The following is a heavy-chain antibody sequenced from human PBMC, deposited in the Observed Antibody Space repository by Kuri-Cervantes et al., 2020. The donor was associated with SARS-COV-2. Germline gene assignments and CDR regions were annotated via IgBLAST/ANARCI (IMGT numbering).Heavy chain of an antibody. V-gene: IGHV4-59*01. CDR3: RGRVDFSSVDY. CDR1: GGSITNYY. CDR2: IYSTGST. J-gene: IGHJ4*02. Sequence: SETLSLTCTVSGGSITNYYWSWIRQPPGKGLEWIAYIYSTGSTHYSPSLKSRVTISVDTSKNHFSLNLSSVTATDTAVYYCRGRVDFSSVDYWGQGTLVTVSS. D-gene: IGHD3/OR15-3a*01.